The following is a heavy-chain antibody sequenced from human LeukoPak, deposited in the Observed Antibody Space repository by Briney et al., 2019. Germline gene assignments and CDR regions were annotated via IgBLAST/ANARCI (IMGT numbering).Heavy chain of an antibody. CDR1: GFTFDHYA. V-gene: IGHV3-43*02. CDR2: ISGDGGST. J-gene: IGHJ4*02. CDR3: AKDHAGRSWYVDY. D-gene: IGHD6-13*01. Sequence: GGSLRLTCAASGFTFDHYAMHWVRQAPGKGLEWVSLISGDGGSTYYADSVKGRFTISRDNSKNSLYLQMNSLRTEDTALYYCAKDHAGRSWYVDYWGQGTLATVSS.